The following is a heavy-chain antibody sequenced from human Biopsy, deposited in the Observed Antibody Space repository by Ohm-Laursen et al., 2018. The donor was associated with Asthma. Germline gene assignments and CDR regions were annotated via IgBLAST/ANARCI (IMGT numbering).Heavy chain of an antibody. CDR2: ISFDGRYE. V-gene: IGHV3-30*03. Sequence: SLRLSCAASGFSFGSFGMHWVRQVPGKGPEWVALISFDGRYEYYADSVKGRFTISRDNPMKRLYLQMSSLTAEDTAVYYCASRGGDFWSGYYMDYWGQGTLVTFSS. J-gene: IGHJ4*02. CDR3: ASRGGDFWSGYYMDY. D-gene: IGHD3-3*01. CDR1: GFSFGSFG.